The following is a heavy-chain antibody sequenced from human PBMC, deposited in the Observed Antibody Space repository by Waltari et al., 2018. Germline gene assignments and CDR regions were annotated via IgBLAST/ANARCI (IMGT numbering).Heavy chain of an antibody. J-gene: IGHJ4*02. CDR1: GYTFTGYY. CDR3: ARDDGDFHDY. Sequence: QVQLVQSGAEVKKPGASVKVSFKASGYTFTGYYTNWVRQAPDQGLEWNGCITPHSGGTNYAQKFQGRVTMTRDTAVSPAYMEVSRLRSDDTAVYYCARDDGDFHDYWGQGTLVTVSS. CDR2: ITPHSGGT. D-gene: IGHD3-10*01. V-gene: IGHV1-2*02.